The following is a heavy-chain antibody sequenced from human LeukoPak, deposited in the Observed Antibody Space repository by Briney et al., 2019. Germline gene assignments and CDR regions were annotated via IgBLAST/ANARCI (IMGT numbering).Heavy chain of an antibody. V-gene: IGHV3-23*01. CDR3: AKGDYGDYAYYFDY. CDR2: ISGSGGST. J-gene: IGHJ4*02. Sequence: GGSLRLSCAASGFTVSSYAMSWVRQAPGRGLNWVSSISGSGGSTYYADSVKGRFTISRDNSKNTLYLQMNGLRAEDTAVYYCAKGDYGDYAYYFDYWGQGTLVTVSS. D-gene: IGHD4-17*01. CDR1: GFTVSSYA.